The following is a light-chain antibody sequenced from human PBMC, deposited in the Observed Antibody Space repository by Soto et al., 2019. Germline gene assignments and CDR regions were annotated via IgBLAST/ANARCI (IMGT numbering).Light chain of an antibody. CDR3: QQYNNWPAIT. CDR2: GAS. CDR1: QSVSSN. V-gene: IGKV3D-15*01. J-gene: IGKJ5*01. Sequence: EVVMTQSPATLSVSPGEIATLSCSASQSVSSNLAWYQQKPGQAPRLLIYGASTRVTGIPATFSGSGSGTEFTLTISSLQSEDFAIYYCQQYNNWPAITFGQGTRLEIK.